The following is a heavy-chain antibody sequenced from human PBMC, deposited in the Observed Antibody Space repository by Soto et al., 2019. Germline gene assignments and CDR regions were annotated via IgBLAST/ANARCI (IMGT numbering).Heavy chain of an antibody. D-gene: IGHD3-10*01. CDR1: GGSISSYY. V-gene: IGHV4-59*08. Sequence: SETLSLTCTVSGGSISSYYWSWIRQPPGKGLEWIGYIYYSGSTNYNPSLKSRVTISVDTSKNQFSLKLSSVTAADTAVYYCARHDMVRGRDWGQGTLVTVSS. CDR3: ARHDMVRGRD. J-gene: IGHJ4*02. CDR2: IYYSGST.